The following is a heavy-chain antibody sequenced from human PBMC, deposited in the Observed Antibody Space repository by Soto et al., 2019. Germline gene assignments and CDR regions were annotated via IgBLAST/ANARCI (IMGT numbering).Heavy chain of an antibody. J-gene: IGHJ4*01. D-gene: IGHD5-12*01. CDR3: ATIRVRGGPLRFED. CDR2: VLPITGST. CDR1: GGLFSVFS. Sequence: QVQLVQSGAEVKKPGSSVKVSCKTSGGLFSVFSFNWVRQAPGQGLEWMGGVLPITGSTDYGQKFQGRLTITAYRSTSTIYMELSRLTSDDTANYYCATIRVRGGPLRFEDGGQGTLISVSS. V-gene: IGHV1-69*06.